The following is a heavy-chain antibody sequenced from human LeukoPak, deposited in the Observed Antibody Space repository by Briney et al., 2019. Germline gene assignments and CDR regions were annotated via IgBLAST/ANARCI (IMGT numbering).Heavy chain of an antibody. Sequence: ASVKVSCKASGYTFTSYYMHWVRQAPGQGLEWMGIINPSGGSTSYAQKFQGRVTMTRDTSTNTVYMELSSLRSEDTAVYYCASDYYDSSGTGAFDIWGQGTMVTVSS. CDR3: ASDYYDSSGTGAFDI. CDR1: GYTFTSYY. J-gene: IGHJ3*02. CDR2: INPSGGST. D-gene: IGHD3-22*01. V-gene: IGHV1-46*01.